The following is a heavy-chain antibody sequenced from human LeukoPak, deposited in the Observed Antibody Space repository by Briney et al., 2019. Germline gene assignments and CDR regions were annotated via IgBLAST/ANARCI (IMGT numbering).Heavy chain of an antibody. CDR2: IKPNSGGT. D-gene: IGHD2-15*01. V-gene: IGHV1-2*02. J-gene: IGHJ4*02. CDR3: ARGYCSGGSCYSTLDY. CDR1: GYTFTGYY. Sequence: ASVKVSCKASGYTFTGYYIHWVRQAPGQGLEWMGWIKPNSGGTNYAQKFQGRVTMTRDTSISTAYMELSRLRSDDTAVYYCARGYCSGGSCYSTLDYWGQGTLVTVSS.